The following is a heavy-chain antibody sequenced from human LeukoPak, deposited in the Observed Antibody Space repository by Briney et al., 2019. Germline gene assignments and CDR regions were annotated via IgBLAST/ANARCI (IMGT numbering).Heavy chain of an antibody. J-gene: IGHJ4*02. CDR3: TRDGGSFCDFDY. CDR2: INTDGRIT. Sequence: GGSLRLSCVASGFSFRNYAIHWVRQAPGKGLEYVSVINTDGRITYYADSVKGRFTISGDNSKNTVYLQMGSLRGEDMAVYYCTRDGGSFCDFDYWGQGALVTVSS. V-gene: IGHV3-64*02. CDR1: GFSFRNYA. D-gene: IGHD1-26*01.